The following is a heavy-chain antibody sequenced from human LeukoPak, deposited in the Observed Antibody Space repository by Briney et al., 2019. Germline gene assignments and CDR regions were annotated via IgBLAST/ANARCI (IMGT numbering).Heavy chain of an antibody. CDR3: TTGVRKKENYYYYMDV. Sequence: PGGSLRLSCAASGFTFSGSAMHWVRQASGKGLEWVGRIRSKANSYATAYAASVKGRFTISRDDSKNTAYLQMNSLKTEDTAVYYCTTGVRKKENYYYYMDVWGKGTTVTISS. CDR1: GFTFSGSA. J-gene: IGHJ6*03. V-gene: IGHV3-73*01. CDR2: IRSKANSYAT. D-gene: IGHD2-21*01.